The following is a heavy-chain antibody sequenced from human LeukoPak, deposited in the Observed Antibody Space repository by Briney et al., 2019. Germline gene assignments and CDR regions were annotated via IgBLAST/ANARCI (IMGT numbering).Heavy chain of an antibody. J-gene: IGHJ4*02. Sequence: PGGSLRLSCAASGFSFSTYRMSWVRQAPGKGLEWVASIKEDGSEKFYVDSVTGRFTISRDNAKNSVFLQMYSLRVEDTALYYCARGGVMPDYWGQGTLVTVSS. CDR1: GFSFSTYR. CDR2: IKEDGSEK. D-gene: IGHD3-16*01. V-gene: IGHV3-7*01. CDR3: ARGGVMPDY.